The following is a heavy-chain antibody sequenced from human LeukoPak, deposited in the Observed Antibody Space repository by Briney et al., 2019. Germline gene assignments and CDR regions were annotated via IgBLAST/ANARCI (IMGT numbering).Heavy chain of an antibody. J-gene: IGHJ4*02. Sequence: SGTLSLTCAVSGGSISSRNWWSWVRQPPGKGLEWIGEIYHSGSTNYNPSLKTRVTISVDKSKNQFSLKLSSVPAADTAVYYCARASHDYGDYSHFDYWGQGTLVTVSS. V-gene: IGHV4-4*02. CDR1: GGSISSRNW. CDR2: IYHSGST. D-gene: IGHD4-17*01. CDR3: ARASHDYGDYSHFDY.